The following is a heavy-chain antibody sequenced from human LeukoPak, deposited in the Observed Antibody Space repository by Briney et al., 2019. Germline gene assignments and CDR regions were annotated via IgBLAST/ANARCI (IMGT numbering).Heavy chain of an antibody. Sequence: SETLSLTCTVSGYSISSGYYWGWIRQPPGKGLEWIGSIYHSGSTYYNPSLKSRVTISVDTSKNQFSLKLSSVTAADTAVYYCARGPLSYDWGQIDYWGQGTLVTVSS. CDR2: IYHSGST. CDR1: GYSISSGYY. J-gene: IGHJ4*02. V-gene: IGHV4-38-2*02. D-gene: IGHD5-12*01. CDR3: ARGPLSYDWGQIDY.